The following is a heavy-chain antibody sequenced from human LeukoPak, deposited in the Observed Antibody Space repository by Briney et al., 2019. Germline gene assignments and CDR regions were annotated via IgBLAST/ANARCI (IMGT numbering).Heavy chain of an antibody. CDR1: GYTFTGYY. CDR3: ARVADYDSSGYYPNYFDY. V-gene: IGHV1-2*02. D-gene: IGHD3-22*01. J-gene: IGHJ4*02. Sequence: ASVKVSCKASGYTFTGYYMHWVRQAPGQGLEWMGWINPNSGGTNYAQKFQGRVTMTRGTSISTAYMELSRLRSDDTAVYYCARVADYDSSGYYPNYFDYWGQGTLVTVSS. CDR2: INPNSGGT.